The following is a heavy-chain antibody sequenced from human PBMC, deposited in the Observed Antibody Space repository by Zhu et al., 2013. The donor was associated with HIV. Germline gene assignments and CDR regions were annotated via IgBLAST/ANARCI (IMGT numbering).Heavy chain of an antibody. CDR1: GGTLSNYA. CDR3: FGGMIVGLGVYYGMDV. D-gene: IGHD3-22*01. V-gene: IGHV1-69*10. Sequence: VQLVQSGAEVKKPGSSLKVSCKASGGTLSNYAINWVRLAPGQGLEWMGWIIPYFGITNYAQSFQGRVTVTRDTSISTAYMELSSLRSEDTAVYYCFGGMIVGLGVYYGMDV. J-gene: IGHJ6*01. CDR2: IIPYFGIT.